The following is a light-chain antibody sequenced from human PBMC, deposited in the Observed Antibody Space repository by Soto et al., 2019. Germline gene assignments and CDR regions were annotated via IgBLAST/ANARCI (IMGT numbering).Light chain of an antibody. J-gene: IGKJ4*01. CDR3: QQSYGTPLT. CDR2: AAS. CDR1: QSISNY. V-gene: IGKV1-39*01. Sequence: DIEMTQSPSSLSASVGDRVTIACRASQSISNYLNWYQHKPGKVPKLLIYAASSLQSGVPTRFSGSRSGTDFTLTISSLQHEDFATYYCQQSYGTPLTFGAGTKVEIK.